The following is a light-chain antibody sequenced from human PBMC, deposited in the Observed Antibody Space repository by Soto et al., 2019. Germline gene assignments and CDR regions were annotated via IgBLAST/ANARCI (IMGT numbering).Light chain of an antibody. CDR1: QRISNY. Sequence: DIQMTQSPSTLSASVGDRVTITCRASQRISNYLAWYQQKPGKAPRLLIYDAFSLERGVPSSFRGSGSGTELSLTISSLQPGDFATYSCQQYNSFPLTFGPGTKVDIK. J-gene: IGKJ3*01. V-gene: IGKV1-5*01. CDR3: QQYNSFPLT. CDR2: DAF.